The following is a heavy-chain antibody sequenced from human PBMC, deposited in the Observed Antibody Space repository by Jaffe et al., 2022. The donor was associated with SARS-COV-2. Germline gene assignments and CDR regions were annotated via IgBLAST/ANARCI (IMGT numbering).Heavy chain of an antibody. V-gene: IGHV3-53*01. CDR1: GFTVSSDY. CDR2: IYNAGST. Sequence: EVQLVESGGGLIQPGGSLRLSCAASGFTVSSDYMSWVRQAPGKGLEWVSVIYNAGSTSYADSVKGRFTISRDNSKNTLDLQMNSLRAEDTAVYYCAREIVGGGSTLGAFDIWGQGTTVTVSS. D-gene: IGHD1-26*01. CDR3: AREIVGGGSTLGAFDI. J-gene: IGHJ3*02.